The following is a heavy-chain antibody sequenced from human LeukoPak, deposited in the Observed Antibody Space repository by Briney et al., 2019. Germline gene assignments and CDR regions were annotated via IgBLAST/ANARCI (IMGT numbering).Heavy chain of an antibody. CDR2: MNPNSGNT. CDR3: TRSVRNGHIDY. J-gene: IGHJ4*02. D-gene: IGHD2-21*01. V-gene: IGHV1-8*01. Sequence: ASVKVSCKASGYTFTSYDINWVRQATGQGLEWMGWMNPNSGNTGYAQKFQGRVTMTRSTSISTAYMELSSLKFEDTAVYYCTRSVRNGHIDYWGQGTLVTVSS. CDR1: GYTFTSYD.